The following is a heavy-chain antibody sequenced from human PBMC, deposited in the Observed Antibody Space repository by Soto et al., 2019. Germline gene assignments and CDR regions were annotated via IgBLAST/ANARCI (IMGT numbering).Heavy chain of an antibody. Sequence: PGVSLRLSHASSGSTFSSYAMSWFRQAPGKGLEWVSAISGSGGSTYYADSVKGRFTISRDNSKNTLYLQMNSLRAEDTAVYYCAKGTVWAMGYYYYGMDVWGQGTTVTVSS. CDR3: AKGTVWAMGYYYYGMDV. V-gene: IGHV3-23*01. CDR2: ISGSGGST. J-gene: IGHJ6*02. CDR1: GSTFSSYA. D-gene: IGHD5-18*01.